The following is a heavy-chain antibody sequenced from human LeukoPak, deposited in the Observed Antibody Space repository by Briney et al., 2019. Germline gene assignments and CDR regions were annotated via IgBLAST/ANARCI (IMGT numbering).Heavy chain of an antibody. Sequence: SQTLSLTCTVSGGSINSGGYYWNWIRQHPGKGLEWTGYIYYSGSTYYNPSLKSRVTISIDTSKKQFSLKLSSVTAADTAVYYCALGSGSYSGSWYFDLWGRGTLVTVSS. CDR2: IYYSGST. V-gene: IGHV4-31*03. D-gene: IGHD3-10*01. CDR1: GGSINSGGYY. CDR3: ALGSGSYSGSWYFDL. J-gene: IGHJ2*01.